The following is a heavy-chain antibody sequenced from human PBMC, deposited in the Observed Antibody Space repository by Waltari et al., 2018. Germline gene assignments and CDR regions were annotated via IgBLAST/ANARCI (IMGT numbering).Heavy chain of an antibody. J-gene: IGHJ4*02. CDR2: IRNKGNGYST. D-gene: IGHD1-26*01. Sequence: EVQMVESGGGLVQPGGSLRLSCAASGFTFSDHYMDWVRQAPGKGRGWVGRIRNKGNGYSTEYGASVKGRFTISRDDSNNSLYLQMNSLKTEDTAVYYCARERRSFYPDYWGQGTLVTVSS. V-gene: IGHV3-72*01. CDR1: GFTFSDHY. CDR3: ARERRSFYPDY.